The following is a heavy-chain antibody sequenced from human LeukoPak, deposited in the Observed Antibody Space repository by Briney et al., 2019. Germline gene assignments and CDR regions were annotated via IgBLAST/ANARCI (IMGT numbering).Heavy chain of an antibody. D-gene: IGHD1-26*01. CDR1: GFTFSSYA. CDR2: ISYDGSNK. Sequence: GGSLRLSCAASGFTFSSYAMHWVRQAPGKGLEWVAVISYDGSNKYYADSVKGRFTISRDNSKNTLYLQMNSLRAEDTAVYYCARVNSGSYWYFDLWGRGTLVTVSS. CDR3: ARVNSGSYWYFDL. J-gene: IGHJ2*01. V-gene: IGHV3-30*01.